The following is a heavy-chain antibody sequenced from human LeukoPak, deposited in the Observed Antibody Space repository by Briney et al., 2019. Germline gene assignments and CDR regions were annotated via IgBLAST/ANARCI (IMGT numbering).Heavy chain of an antibody. CDR3: TTDLGLTMIRGVIVY. D-gene: IGHD3-10*01. J-gene: IGHJ4*02. V-gene: IGHV3-15*01. CDR2: IKSKGDGETI. Sequence: GGSLRLSCAASGFTFSKAWMNWVRQPPGKGLEWVGRIKSKGDGETIDNAAPVKGRFTMSRDDSEATLYLQMNSLKAEDTAVYYCTTDLGLTMIRGVIVYWGQGALVTVSS. CDR1: GFTFSKAW.